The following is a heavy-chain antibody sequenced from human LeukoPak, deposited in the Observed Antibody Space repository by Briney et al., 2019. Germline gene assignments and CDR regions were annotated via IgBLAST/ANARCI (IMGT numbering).Heavy chain of an antibody. D-gene: IGHD4-23*01. J-gene: IGHJ4*02. V-gene: IGHV3-48*02. CDR1: GFTVSSNY. CDR3: ARHDYGGNSGDY. CDR2: IGTSSSTI. Sequence: PAGGSLRLSCAASGFTVSSNYMSWVRQAPGKGLEWVSYIGTSSSTIYYADSVKGRFTISRDNAENSLYLQMNRLRDEDTAVYYCARHDYGGNSGDYWGQGTLVTVSS.